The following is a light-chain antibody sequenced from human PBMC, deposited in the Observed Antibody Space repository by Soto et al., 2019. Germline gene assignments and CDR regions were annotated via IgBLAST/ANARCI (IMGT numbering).Light chain of an antibody. CDR1: SAPISTTYY. Sequence: QTVVIQESSLSVSPGGTVTLTCGLRSAPISTTYYPAWYQQTPGQAPRTLIYSTNTRSSGVPDRFSGSIRGNKAALTITGAQAEDEAEYHCVLDMGRGAYLFGPGTKVTVL. V-gene: IGLV8-61*01. CDR2: STN. CDR3: VLDMGRGAYL. J-gene: IGLJ1*01.